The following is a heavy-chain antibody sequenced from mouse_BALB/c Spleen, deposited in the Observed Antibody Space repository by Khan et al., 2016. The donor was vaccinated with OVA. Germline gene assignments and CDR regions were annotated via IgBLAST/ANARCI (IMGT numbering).Heavy chain of an antibody. D-gene: IGHD4-1*01. Sequence: VQLLQSGPDLVKPGASVKMSCKASGYTFTNYVMHWVKQKPGQGHEWIGWINPDNDGIRYTEKFKGKVTLSSDNSSSTAYMELSSLTSEDSAIYYCAREASNCDCPFASWGQGTPVTVSA. CDR3: AREASNCDCPFAS. J-gene: IGHJ3*01. CDR2: INPDNDGI. CDR1: GYTFTNYV. V-gene: IGHV1S136*01.